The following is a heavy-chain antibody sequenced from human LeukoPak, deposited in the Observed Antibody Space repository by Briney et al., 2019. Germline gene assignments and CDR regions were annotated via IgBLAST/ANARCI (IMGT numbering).Heavy chain of an antibody. D-gene: IGHD3-22*01. V-gene: IGHV3-53*01. CDR3: ARVPVTMRAFDI. Sequence: GGSLRLSCAASGITVSSDYLSWVRQAPGKGLEWVSILYSGGTTYYADSVKGRFTISRDNSKNTLYLQINSLRAEDTAVYYCARVPVTMRAFDIWGHGTMVTVSS. J-gene: IGHJ3*02. CDR1: GITVSSDY. CDR2: LYSGGTT.